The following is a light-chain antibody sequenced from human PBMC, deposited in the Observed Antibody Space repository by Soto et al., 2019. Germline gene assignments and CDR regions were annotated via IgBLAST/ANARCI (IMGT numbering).Light chain of an antibody. CDR3: QQSYSTPRTT. CDR1: QSIRSY. V-gene: IGKV1-39*01. Sequence: DIQMSQSPSSLSAFVGDRVTITCRASQSIRSYLNWYQQKPGKAPKLLIYAASSLQSGVPSRFSGSGSGTEFTLTISSRQPGEFATYYCQQSYSTPRTTFGQGTKVELK. J-gene: IGKJ1*01. CDR2: AAS.